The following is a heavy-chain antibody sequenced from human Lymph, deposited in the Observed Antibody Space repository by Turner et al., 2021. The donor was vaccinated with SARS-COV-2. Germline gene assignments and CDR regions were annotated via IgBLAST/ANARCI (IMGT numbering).Heavy chain of an antibody. V-gene: IGHV3-21*01. D-gene: IGHD4-17*01. CDR3: ARDIPTTADYFDY. Sequence: EVQLVESGGGLVKPGGYLRLSCAAYGFTFSTYSMNWVRQAPGKGLEWISSSRSSSSDIYNAESVKGRFTISRDDDKNSLYLKMNSLRAEDTAVYFCARDIPTTADYFDYWGQGTLVTVSS. J-gene: IGHJ4*02. CDR2: SRSSSSDI. CDR1: GFTFSTYS.